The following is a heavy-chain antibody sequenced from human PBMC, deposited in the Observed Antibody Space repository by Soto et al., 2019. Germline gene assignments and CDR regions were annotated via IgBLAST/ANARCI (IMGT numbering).Heavy chain of an antibody. D-gene: IGHD2-15*01. Sequence: GGSLRLSCAASGFTFSSYGMHWVRQAPGKGLEWVAVIWYDGSNKYYADSVKGRFTISRDNSKNTLYLQMNSLRAEDTAVYYCARDPGYCSGGSCYFFDYWGQGTLVTVSS. V-gene: IGHV3-33*01. CDR2: IWYDGSNK. CDR1: GFTFSSYG. CDR3: ARDPGYCSGGSCYFFDY. J-gene: IGHJ4*02.